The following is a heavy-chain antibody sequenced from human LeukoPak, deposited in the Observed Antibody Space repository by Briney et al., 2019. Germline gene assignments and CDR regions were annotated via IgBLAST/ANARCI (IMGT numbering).Heavy chain of an antibody. Sequence: GGSLRLSCTASGFTFKSYTIHWVRHAPGKGLEWVALISYDGSDKYKADSVKGRFTIFRDNSKNTVYLQMNSLRVEDTAVYYCARGGAVIIDPSLGWFDPWGQGTLVTVSS. CDR2: ISYDGSDK. J-gene: IGHJ5*02. V-gene: IGHV3-30*04. D-gene: IGHD3-22*01. CDR3: ARGGAVIIDPSLGWFDP. CDR1: GFTFKSYT.